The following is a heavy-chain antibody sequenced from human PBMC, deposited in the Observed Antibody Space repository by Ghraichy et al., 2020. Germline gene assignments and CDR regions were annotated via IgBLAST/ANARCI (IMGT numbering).Heavy chain of an antibody. Sequence: SETLSLTCAVYGGSFSGYYWSWIRQPPGKGLEWIGEINHSGSTNYNPSLKSRVTISVDTSKNQFSLKLSSVTAADTAVYYCARDQHYYDSSGYWEYFQHWGQGTLVTVSS. CDR1: GGSFSGYY. CDR2: INHSGST. V-gene: IGHV4-34*01. CDR3: ARDQHYYDSSGYWEYFQH. J-gene: IGHJ1*01. D-gene: IGHD3-22*01.